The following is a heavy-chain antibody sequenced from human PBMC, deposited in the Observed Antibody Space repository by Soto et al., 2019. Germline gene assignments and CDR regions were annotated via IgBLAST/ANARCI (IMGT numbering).Heavy chain of an antibody. V-gene: IGHV3-48*02. CDR2: ISSGSTTI. CDR1: GFSLSTST. J-gene: IGHJ6*02. CDR3: ARVRRNDASDYYGMDV. Sequence: XGSLRLCFAAAGFSLSTSTMNWVRQAPGKGLEWVSYISSGSTTIYYADSVKGRFTISRDNGKNSLYLQMNSLRDEDTAVYYCARVRRNDASDYYGMDVWGQGTTVTVSS. D-gene: IGHD1-1*01.